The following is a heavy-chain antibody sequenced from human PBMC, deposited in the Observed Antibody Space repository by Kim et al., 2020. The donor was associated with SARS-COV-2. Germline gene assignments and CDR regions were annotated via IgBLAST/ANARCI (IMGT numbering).Heavy chain of an antibody. CDR1: GFTFSSYY. CDR3: ARGHDWGYGVDV. CDR2: INRYGSST. J-gene: IGHJ6*02. D-gene: IGHD3-9*01. Sequence: GGSLRLSCAASGFTFSSYYMHWVRQAPGKGLVWVSRINRYGSSTNYADSVKGRFTISRDNAKNTIYLQMNSLRAEDTAVYYCARGHDWGYGVDVWGQGTTVTVSS. V-gene: IGHV3-74*01.